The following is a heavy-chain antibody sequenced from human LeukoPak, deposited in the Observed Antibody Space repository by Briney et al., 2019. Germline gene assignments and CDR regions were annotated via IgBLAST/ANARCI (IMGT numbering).Heavy chain of an antibody. J-gene: IGHJ4*02. CDR3: ARENYYDSSGYYF. Sequence: PSETLSLTCAVSGGSISSGGYSWSWIRQHPGKGLEWIGYIYYSGSTYYNPSLKSRVTISVDTSKNQFSLKLSSVTAADTAVYYCARENYYDSSGYYFWGQGTLVTVSS. V-gene: IGHV4-31*11. CDR2: IYYSGST. D-gene: IGHD3-22*01. CDR1: GGSISSGGYS.